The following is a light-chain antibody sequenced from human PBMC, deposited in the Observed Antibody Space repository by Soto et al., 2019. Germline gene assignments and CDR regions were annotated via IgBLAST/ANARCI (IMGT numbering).Light chain of an antibody. CDR3: QQYGSSPPT. Sequence: VVLTQAAGTLFLSPGERTTLSCRASQRISRYLAWDQQKPGQGPRLLIYGASSRATGTPDRFSVSGSGTDFTLTINRXEPEDFALYYCQQYGSSPPTFGQGTKVDIK. CDR2: GAS. CDR1: QRISRY. J-gene: IGKJ1*01. V-gene: IGKV3-20*01.